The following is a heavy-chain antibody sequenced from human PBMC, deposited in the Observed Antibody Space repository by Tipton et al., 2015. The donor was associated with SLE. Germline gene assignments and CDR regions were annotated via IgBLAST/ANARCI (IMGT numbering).Heavy chain of an antibody. J-gene: IGHJ5*02. CDR1: GGSISSYY. Sequence: TLSLTCTVSGGSISSYYWSWIRQPPGKGLEWIGSIYYSGSTYYNPSLKSRVTISVDTSKNQFSLKLSSVTAADTAVYYCASIASRFFDPWGQGTLVTVSS. V-gene: IGHV4-59*12. CDR3: ASIASRFFDP. D-gene: IGHD3-3*01. CDR2: IYYSGST.